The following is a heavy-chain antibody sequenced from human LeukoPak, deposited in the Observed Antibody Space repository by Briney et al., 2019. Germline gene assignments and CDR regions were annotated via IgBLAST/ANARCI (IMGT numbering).Heavy chain of an antibody. D-gene: IGHD6-19*01. CDR1: GFTFSSYS. V-gene: IGHV3-21*01. CDR3: ARSGSGWTHAY. CDR2: ISSSGSYI. J-gene: IGHJ4*02. Sequence: GGSLRLSCAASGFTFSSYSMNWVRQAPGKGLEWVSSISSSGSYIYYADSVKGRFTISRDNAKNSLYLQMNSLRAEDTAVYYCARSGSGWTHAYWGQGTLVTVSS.